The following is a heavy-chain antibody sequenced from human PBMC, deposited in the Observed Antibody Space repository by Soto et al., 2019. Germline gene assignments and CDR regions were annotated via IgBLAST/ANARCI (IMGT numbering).Heavy chain of an antibody. D-gene: IGHD5-12*01. J-gene: IGHJ4*02. V-gene: IGHV4-39*01. CDR3: ARHASYSGYLRYFDY. CDR1: GASISSSVYY. Sequence: QLQLQESGPGLVEPSETLSLTCTVSGASISSSVYYWGWIRQPPGKGLEWIGSIYYSGSTYYNPSLRSRVAISVDTSKNQFSLMLIHVTAADTPVYYCARHASYSGYLRYFDYWGQGTLVTVSS. CDR2: IYYSGST.